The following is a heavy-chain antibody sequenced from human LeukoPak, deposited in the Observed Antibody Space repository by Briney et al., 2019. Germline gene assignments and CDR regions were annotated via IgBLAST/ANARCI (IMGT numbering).Heavy chain of an antibody. V-gene: IGHV1-69*04. D-gene: IGHD3-22*01. Sequence: SVKVSCKASGGSFSSYTISWVRQAPGQGLEWMGRIIPILGIANYAQKFRGRVTITADKSTSTAYMELSSLRSEDTAVYYCAREGYYDSRARADWFDPWGQGTLVTVSS. CDR3: AREGYYDSRARADWFDP. J-gene: IGHJ5*02. CDR2: IIPILGIA. CDR1: GGSFSSYT.